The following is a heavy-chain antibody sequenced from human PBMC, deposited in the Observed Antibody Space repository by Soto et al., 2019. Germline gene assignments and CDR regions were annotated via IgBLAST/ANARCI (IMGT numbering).Heavy chain of an antibody. Sequence: ASVKVSCKTSGGTFSSYAISWVRQAPGQGLEWMGGIVPIVDTSTYAQKFQGRVTITADESTSTVYMELSSLRSDDTAVYYCAKGSVRLVRGVILYFDYWGQGSLVTVSS. V-gene: IGHV1-69*13. CDR2: IVPIVDTS. J-gene: IGHJ4*02. CDR3: AKGSVRLVRGVILYFDY. D-gene: IGHD3-10*01. CDR1: GGTFSSYA.